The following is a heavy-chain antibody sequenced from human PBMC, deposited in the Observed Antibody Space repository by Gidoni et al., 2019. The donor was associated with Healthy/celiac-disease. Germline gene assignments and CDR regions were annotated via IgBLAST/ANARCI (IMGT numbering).Heavy chain of an antibody. V-gene: IGHV3-9*01. CDR3: AKYPFDY. Sequence: EVQLVESGGGLVQPGRSLRLSCAASGFTFDDYAMHWVRQAPGKGLGWVSGISWNSGSIGYADSGKGRFTISRDNAKNSLYLQMNSLRAEDTALYYCAKYPFDYWGQGTLVTVSS. CDR1: GFTFDDYA. J-gene: IGHJ4*02. CDR2: ISWNSGSI.